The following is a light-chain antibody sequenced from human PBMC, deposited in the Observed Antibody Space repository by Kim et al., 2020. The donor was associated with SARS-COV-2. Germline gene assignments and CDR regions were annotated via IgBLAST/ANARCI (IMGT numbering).Light chain of an antibody. CDR3: GSYTTSSTLL. J-gene: IGLJ3*02. Sequence: QSALTQPASVSGSPGQSITISCTGASSDIGAYNYVSWYQQSPGNSPKLMIYDVSKRPSGVASRFSGSKSGNTASLTISGLQADDEADYYCGSYTTSSTLLFGGGTQLTVL. V-gene: IGLV2-14*01. CDR2: DVS. CDR1: SSDIGAYNY.